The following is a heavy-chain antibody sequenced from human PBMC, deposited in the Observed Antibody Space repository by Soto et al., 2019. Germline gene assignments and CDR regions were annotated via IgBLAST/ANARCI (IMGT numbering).Heavy chain of an antibody. CDR2: VNPSGGHT. D-gene: IGHD2-21*02. CDR1: GDTFTDYY. Sequence: QVQLVQSGAEVKKPGASVKVSCKASGDTFTDYYIHWVRQAPGQGLEWMGTVNPSGGHTTYAQHFLGRTTMTGDTSTSTASLELTRVTSEDPGVYYCARGGHVVVVTAALDYWGEGTLVTVSS. J-gene: IGHJ4*02. CDR3: ARGGHVVVVTAALDY. V-gene: IGHV1-46*01.